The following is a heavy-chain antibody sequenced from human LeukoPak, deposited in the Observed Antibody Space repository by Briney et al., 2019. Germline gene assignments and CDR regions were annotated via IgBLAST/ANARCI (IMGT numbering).Heavy chain of an antibody. CDR1: GGSFSSYY. CDR3: ASQTNYYYDSSGYYMYYFDY. D-gene: IGHD3-22*01. CDR2: IYYSGST. J-gene: IGHJ4*02. V-gene: IGHV4-39*01. Sequence: SETLSLTCAVYGGSFSSYYWGWIRQPPGKGLEWIGSIYYSGSTYYNPSLKSRVTISVDTSKNQFSLKLSSVTAADTAVYYCASQTNYYYDSSGYYMYYFDYWGQGTLVTVSS.